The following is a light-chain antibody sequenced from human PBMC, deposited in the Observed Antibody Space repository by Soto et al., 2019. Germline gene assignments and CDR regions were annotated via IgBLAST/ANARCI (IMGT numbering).Light chain of an antibody. CDR2: KAS. Sequence: IQVTQSPPSVFSLLFGRVTITCRASQTISSWLAWYQQTPGKAPKLLIYKASTLKSGVPSRFSGSGSGTEFTLTISSLQPDDFATYYCQHYNSYSEAFGQGTKVDIK. CDR3: QHYNSYSEA. J-gene: IGKJ1*01. CDR1: QTISSW. V-gene: IGKV1-5*03.